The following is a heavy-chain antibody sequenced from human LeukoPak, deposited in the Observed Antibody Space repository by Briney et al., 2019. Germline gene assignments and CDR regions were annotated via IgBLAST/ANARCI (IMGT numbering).Heavy chain of an antibody. Sequence: RTGGSLRLSCAASGFSFSSYEINWVRQAPGKGLEWVSYIGSSGSTVYYADSVKGRFTISRDNAKNSLYLQMNSLRAEDTAVYYCARDGSLSSSWGYYYYYYMDVWGKGTTVTISS. J-gene: IGHJ6*03. CDR3: ARDGSLSSSWGYYYYYYMDV. V-gene: IGHV3-48*03. D-gene: IGHD6-13*01. CDR2: IGSSGSTV. CDR1: GFSFSSYE.